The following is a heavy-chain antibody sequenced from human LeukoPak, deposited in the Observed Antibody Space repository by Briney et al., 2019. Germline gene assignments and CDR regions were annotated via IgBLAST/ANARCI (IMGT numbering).Heavy chain of an antibody. CDR1: GGSFSGYY. J-gene: IGHJ4*02. Sequence: SETLSLTCAVYGGSFSGYYWSWIRQPPGKGLEWMGEINHSGSTNYNPSLKSRVTISVDTSKNQFSLKLSSVTAADTAVYYCARGRVYCSSTSCYGASFDYWGQGTMVTVSS. CDR3: ARGRVYCSSTSCYGASFDY. CDR2: INHSGST. V-gene: IGHV4-34*01. D-gene: IGHD2-2*01.